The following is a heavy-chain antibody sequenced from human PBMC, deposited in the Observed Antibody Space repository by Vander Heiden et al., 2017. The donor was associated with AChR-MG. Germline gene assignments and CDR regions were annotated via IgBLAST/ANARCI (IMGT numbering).Heavy chain of an antibody. CDR3: ARGAVAGPWGEYYYYGMDV. CDR1: GYTFASYD. Sequence: QVQPVQSGAEVKKPRASVKVSCKASGYTFASYDINWVRQGSGQGVGWMGWMNPDSGNTGYAQNFQGRVTMTRNTSISTAYMERSSLRSEDTAVYYCARGAVAGPWGEYYYYGMDVWGQGTTVTVSS. J-gene: IGHJ6*02. CDR2: MNPDSGNT. V-gene: IGHV1-8*01. D-gene: IGHD6-19*01.